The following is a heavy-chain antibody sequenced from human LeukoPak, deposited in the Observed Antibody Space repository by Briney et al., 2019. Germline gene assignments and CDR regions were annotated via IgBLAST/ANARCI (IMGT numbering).Heavy chain of an antibody. CDR2: ISSSSSYI. D-gene: IGHD3-10*01. CDR3: ARDRGSGSCYNP. CDR1: GFTFSSYS. J-gene: IGHJ5*02. Sequence: GGSLRLSCAASGFTFSSYSMNWVRQAPGKGLEWVSSISSSSSYIYYADSVKGRFTISRDNAKNSLYLQMNSLRAEDTAVYYCARDRGSGSCYNPWGQGTLVTVSS. V-gene: IGHV3-21*01.